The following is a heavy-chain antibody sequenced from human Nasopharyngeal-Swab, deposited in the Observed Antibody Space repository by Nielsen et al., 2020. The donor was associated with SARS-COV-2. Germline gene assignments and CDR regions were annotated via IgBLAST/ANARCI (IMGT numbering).Heavy chain of an antibody. CDR3: ARGTGWGTDIVVVPADGMDV. CDR1: GGSFSGYY. Sequence: SETLSLTCAVYGGSFSGYYWSWIRQPPGKGLEWIGEINHSGSTNYNPSLKSRVTISVDTSKNQFSLKLSSVTAADTAVYYCARGTGWGTDIVVVPADGMDVWGQGTTVTVSS. CDR2: INHSGST. J-gene: IGHJ6*02. D-gene: IGHD2-2*01. V-gene: IGHV4-34*01.